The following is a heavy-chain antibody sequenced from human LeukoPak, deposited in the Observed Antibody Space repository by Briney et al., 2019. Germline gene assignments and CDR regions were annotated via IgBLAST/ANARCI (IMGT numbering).Heavy chain of an antibody. V-gene: IGHV4-34*01. Sequence: SETLSLTCAVYGGSFSGYYWSWIRQPPGKGLEWIGEINHSGSTNYNPPLKSRVTISVDTSKNQFSLKLSSVTAADTAVYYCARVLLWFGEFGWFDPWGQGTLVTVSS. CDR1: GGSFSGYY. D-gene: IGHD3-10*01. CDR2: INHSGST. J-gene: IGHJ5*02. CDR3: ARVLLWFGEFGWFDP.